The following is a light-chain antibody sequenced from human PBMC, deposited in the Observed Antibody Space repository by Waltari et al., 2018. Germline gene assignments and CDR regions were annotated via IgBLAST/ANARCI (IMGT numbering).Light chain of an antibody. CDR3: GADFGSGSNFVYVV. CDR1: SGYIHYN. Sequence: QPVLTQPPSASASLGASVTLTCTLSSGYIHYNVAWYQQRPGRGPPFVVGVGTGGIVGIKGDGIPDRFSVLGSGLIRYLTIKNIQEEDESEYHCGADFGSGSNFVYVVFGGGTKLTVL. V-gene: IGLV9-49*01. CDR2: VGTGGIVG. J-gene: IGLJ2*01.